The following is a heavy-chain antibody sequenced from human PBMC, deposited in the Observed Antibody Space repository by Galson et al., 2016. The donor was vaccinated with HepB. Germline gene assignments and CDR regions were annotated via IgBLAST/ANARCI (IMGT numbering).Heavy chain of an antibody. J-gene: IGHJ6*02. CDR2: ISSSTRSI. CDR1: GFTSSDYY. D-gene: IGHD4/OR15-4a*01. CDR3: ARAKDSSTWYDYGMDV. Sequence: SLRLSCAASGFTSSDYYMTWLRQAPGKGLEWVSYISSSTRSIHFADSVKGRFAISRDNPKNSVYLEMNSLRAEDTAVYYCARAKDSSTWYDYGMDVWGQGTTVTVSS. V-gene: IGHV3-11*05.